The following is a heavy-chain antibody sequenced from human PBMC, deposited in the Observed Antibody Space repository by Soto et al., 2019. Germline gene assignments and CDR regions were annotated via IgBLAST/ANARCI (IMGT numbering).Heavy chain of an antibody. CDR2: ISKAGSNK. CDR1: GFTFSSYV. D-gene: IGHD2-21*02. J-gene: IGHJ4*02. Sequence: QVQLVESGGGVVQPGRSLRLSCAASGFTFSSYVMHWVRQAPGKGLEWVVVISKAGSNKHYADSVKGRFTISRDNSKNTLYLQVNSLRAEDTAVYYCARSYCGDDCALDYWGQGTLVTV. CDR3: ARSYCGDDCALDY. V-gene: IGHV3-30-3*01.